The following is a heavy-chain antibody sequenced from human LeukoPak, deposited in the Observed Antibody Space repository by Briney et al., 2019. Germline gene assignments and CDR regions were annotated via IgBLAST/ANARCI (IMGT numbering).Heavy chain of an antibody. J-gene: IGHJ3*02. D-gene: IGHD2-2*01. CDR2: ISSSGSTI. CDR1: GFTFSDYY. V-gene: IGHV3-11*01. CDR3: ARAKTSIVVVRRGAFDI. Sequence: RPGGSLRLSCAASGFTFSDYYMSWIRQAPGKGLEWVSYISSSGSTIYYADSVKGRFTISRDNAKNSLYLQMNSLRAEDTAVYYCARAKTSIVVVRRGAFDIWGQGTMVTVSS.